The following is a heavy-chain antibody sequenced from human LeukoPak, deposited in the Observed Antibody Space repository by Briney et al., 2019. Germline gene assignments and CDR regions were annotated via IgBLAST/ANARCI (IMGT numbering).Heavy chain of an antibody. CDR3: TTPFPSIGGGSYFLDAFDI. J-gene: IGHJ3*02. V-gene: IGHV3-15*01. D-gene: IGHD1-26*01. Sequence: GSLRLSCAASGFTFSGSAMHWVRQAPGKGLEWVGRIKSKTDGGTTDYAAPVKGRFTISRDDSKNTLYLQMNSLKTEDTAVYYCTTPFPSIGGGSYFLDAFDIWGQGTMVTVSS. CDR2: IKSKTDGGTT. CDR1: GFTFSGSA.